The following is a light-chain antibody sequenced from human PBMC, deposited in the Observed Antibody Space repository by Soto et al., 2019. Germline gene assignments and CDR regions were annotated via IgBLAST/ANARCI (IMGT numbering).Light chain of an antibody. CDR1: KNDIGVYDF. J-gene: IGLJ1*01. CDR3: KSYAGRNTYV. CDR2: EVV. Sequence: QSVLTQPPSASGSPGQSVTISCTGTKNDIGVYDFVSWYQHHPGKAPRLIIYEVVQRPSGVPDRFSGSKSGNTASLTVSGLQAADEGDYFCKSYAGRNTYVFGSGTKVTV. V-gene: IGLV2-8*01.